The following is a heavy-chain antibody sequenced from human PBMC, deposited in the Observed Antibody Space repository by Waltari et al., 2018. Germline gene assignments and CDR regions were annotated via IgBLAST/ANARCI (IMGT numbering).Heavy chain of an antibody. J-gene: IGHJ5*02. CDR2: INQDGSEK. CDR1: GFRFRRYW. V-gene: IGHV3-7*01. Sequence: EVQLVESGGGWVQPGGSLRLSCAASGFRFRRYWMSWVRQAPGKGLEWVANINQDGSEKHYVDSVKGRFTVSRDNAKSSLYLQMNSLRADDTAVYYCARGVASMIRGVVDWFDPWGQGTLVTVSS. CDR3: ARGVASMIRGVVDWFDP. D-gene: IGHD3-10*01.